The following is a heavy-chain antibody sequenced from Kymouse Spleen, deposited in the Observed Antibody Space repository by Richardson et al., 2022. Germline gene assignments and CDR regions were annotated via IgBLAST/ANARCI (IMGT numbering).Heavy chain of an antibody. CDR2: IKQDGSEK. J-gene: IGHJ4*02. CDR1: GFTFSSYW. D-gene: IGHD3-10*01. CDR3: ARDLLWFGELLGDY. Sequence: EVQLVESGGGLVQPGGSLRLSCAASGFTFSSYWMSWVRQAPGKGLEWVANIKQDGSEKYYVDSVKGRFTISRDNAKNSLYLQMNSLRAEDTAVYYCARDLLWFGELLGDYWGQGTLVTVSS. V-gene: IGHV3-7*01.